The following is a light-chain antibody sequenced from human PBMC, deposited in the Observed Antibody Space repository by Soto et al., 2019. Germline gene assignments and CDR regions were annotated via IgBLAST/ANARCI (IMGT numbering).Light chain of an antibody. J-gene: IGKJ1*01. V-gene: IGKV3D-15*01. Sequence: EIVRTQSPATLSVSPGERATLSCRASQSVSSNLAWYQQKPGQAPRLLIYDASNRATGIPARFSASGSWTEFTLAISSLQPDDFATYYCQQYNSYSPTFGQGTKVDIK. CDR2: DAS. CDR1: QSVSSN. CDR3: QQYNSYSPT.